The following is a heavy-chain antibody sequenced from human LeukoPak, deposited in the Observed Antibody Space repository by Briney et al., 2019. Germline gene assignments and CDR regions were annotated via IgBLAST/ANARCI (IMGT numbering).Heavy chain of an antibody. CDR1: GFLFSCYS. Sequence: GGSLRLSCAASGFLFSCYSMTWLRQAPGKGLEWLSLINRNSDYVYYVDSVRGRFTISRDNAKNSLYLEMKSLRPEDTALYYCAAGEGLAACYIWGQGTMVTVSS. CDR2: INRNSDYV. D-gene: IGHD1-14*01. CDR3: AAGEGLAACYI. V-gene: IGHV3-21*01. J-gene: IGHJ3*02.